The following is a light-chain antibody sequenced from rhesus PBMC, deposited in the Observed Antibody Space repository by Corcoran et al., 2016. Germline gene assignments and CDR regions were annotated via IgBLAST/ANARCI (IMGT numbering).Light chain of an antibody. V-gene: IGKV1S14*01. Sequence: DIQMTQSPSSLSASVGDTVTITCRASQGIRNYLAWYQQKPGKAPKPQSYYASKLESGVPSRFSGSGSGTDFTLTISSLQPEDFAIYYCQQHNSYPYRFGQGTKVEIK. CDR3: QQHNSYPYR. CDR1: QGIRNY. CDR2: YAS. J-gene: IGKJ2*01.